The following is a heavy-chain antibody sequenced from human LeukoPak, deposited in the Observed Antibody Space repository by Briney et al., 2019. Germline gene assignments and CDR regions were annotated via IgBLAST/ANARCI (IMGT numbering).Heavy chain of an antibody. D-gene: IGHD3-10*01. CDR2: IRYDGSNK. CDR3: AKDRRGVCIDY. J-gene: IGHJ4*02. Sequence: GGSLRLSCAASGFTISSYGMHWVRQAPGKGLEWVAFIRYDGSNKYYADSVKGRFTISRDNSKNTLYLQMNSLRAEDTAVYYCAKDRRGVCIDYWGQGTLVTVSS. CDR1: GFTISSYG. V-gene: IGHV3-30*02.